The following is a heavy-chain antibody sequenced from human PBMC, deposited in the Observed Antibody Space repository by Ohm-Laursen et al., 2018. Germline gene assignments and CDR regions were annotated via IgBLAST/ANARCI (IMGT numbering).Heavy chain of an antibody. Sequence: SLRLSCTASGFTFSDYYMKWIRQAPGKGLEWISSISSRGRTIFYTDSVKGRFTISRDNAKNSLYLQMNSLRAEDTAVYYCAKDRAGYSSGWLYYYYGMDVWGQGTTVTVSS. CDR2: ISSRGRTI. CDR1: GFTFSDYY. J-gene: IGHJ6*02. V-gene: IGHV3-11*01. CDR3: AKDRAGYSSGWLYYYYGMDV. D-gene: IGHD6-19*01.